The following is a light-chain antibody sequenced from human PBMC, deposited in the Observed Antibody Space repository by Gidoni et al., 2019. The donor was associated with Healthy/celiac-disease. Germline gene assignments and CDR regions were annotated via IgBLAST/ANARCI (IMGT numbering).Light chain of an antibody. CDR1: SSDVRSYNL. Sequence: QSALTQPASVSGSPGQSITISCTGTSSDVRSYNLVSWYQQHPGKAPNLMIYEGSKRPSGVSNRFSGSKSGNTASLTISGLQAEDEADYYCCSYAGSSSYVFGTGTKVTVL. J-gene: IGLJ1*01. CDR3: CSYAGSSSYV. CDR2: EGS. V-gene: IGLV2-23*01.